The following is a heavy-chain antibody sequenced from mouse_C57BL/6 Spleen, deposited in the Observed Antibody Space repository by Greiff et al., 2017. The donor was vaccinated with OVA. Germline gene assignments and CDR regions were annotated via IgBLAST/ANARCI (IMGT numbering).Heavy chain of an antibody. CDR2: ISSGSSTI. J-gene: IGHJ2*01. CDR3: ARGDGYYDYFDY. V-gene: IGHV5-17*01. CDR1: GFTFSDYG. D-gene: IGHD2-3*01. Sequence: EVKLVESGGGLVKPGGSLKLSCAASGFTFSDYGMHWVRQAPENGLEWVAYISSGSSTIYYADTVKGRFTISRDNAKNTLFLQMTSLRSEDTAMYYCARGDGYYDYFDYWGQGTTLTVSS.